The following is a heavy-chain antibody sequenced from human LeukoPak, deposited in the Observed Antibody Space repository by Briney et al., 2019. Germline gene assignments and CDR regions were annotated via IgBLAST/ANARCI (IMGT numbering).Heavy chain of an antibody. D-gene: IGHD6-6*01. CDR2: IYYSGST. J-gene: IGHJ4*02. CDR1: GGSISSYY. CDR3: ARDRRL. Sequence: SENLSLTCTVSGGSISSYYWSWIRQPPGKGLEWIGYIYYSGSTNYNPSLKSRVTISVDTSKNQFSLKLSSVTAADTAVYYCARDRRLWGQGTLVTVSS. V-gene: IGHV4-59*01.